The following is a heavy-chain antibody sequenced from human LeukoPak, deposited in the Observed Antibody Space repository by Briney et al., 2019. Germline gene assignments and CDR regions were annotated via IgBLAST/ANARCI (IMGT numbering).Heavy chain of an antibody. Sequence: PGGSLRLSCAASGFTFSSYGMHWVRQAPGKGLERVAVISYDGSNKYYADSVKGRFTISRDNSKNTLYLQMNSLRAGDTAVYYCAKDIYAGSSEEDVTLDYWGQGTLVTVSS. CDR3: AKDIYAGSSEEDVTLDY. J-gene: IGHJ4*02. V-gene: IGHV3-30*18. D-gene: IGHD6-19*01. CDR1: GFTFSSYG. CDR2: ISYDGSNK.